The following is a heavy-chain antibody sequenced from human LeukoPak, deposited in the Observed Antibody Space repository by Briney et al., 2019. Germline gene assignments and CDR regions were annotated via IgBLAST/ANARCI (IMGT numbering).Heavy chain of an antibody. D-gene: IGHD3-3*01. J-gene: IGHJ6*02. Sequence: PMASVKVSCKASGYTFTSYDINWVRQATGQGLEWMGWMNPNSGNTGYAQKFQGRVTMTRNTSISTAYMELSSLRSEDTAVYYCARAPTYYDFWSGYYYYYYYGMDVWGQGTTVTVSS. CDR1: GYTFTSYD. V-gene: IGHV1-8*01. CDR2: MNPNSGNT. CDR3: ARAPTYYDFWSGYYYYYYYGMDV.